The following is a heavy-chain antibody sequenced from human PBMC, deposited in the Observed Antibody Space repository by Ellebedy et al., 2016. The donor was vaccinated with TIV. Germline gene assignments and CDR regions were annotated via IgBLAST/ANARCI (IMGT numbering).Heavy chain of an antibody. J-gene: IGHJ4*02. CDR2: IRGDGRTI. V-gene: IGHV3-74*01. CDR3: ARDIDWDLFDY. Sequence: GESLKISCAASGFTFSSYWMHWVRQAPGKGLEWVSRIRGDGRTIDYAASVKGRFTISRDNAKNTLYLQMNSLRAEDTAVYSCARDIDWDLFDYWGRGALVTVSS. D-gene: IGHD3-9*01. CDR1: GFTFSSYW.